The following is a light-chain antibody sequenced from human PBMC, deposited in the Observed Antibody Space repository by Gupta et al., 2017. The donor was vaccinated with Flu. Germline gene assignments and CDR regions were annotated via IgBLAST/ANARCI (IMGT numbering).Light chain of an antibody. CDR2: STS. Sequence: DIQLTQSPSSLSASVGDRVTITCRASQYISTYLNWYHQKVGRAPSLLITSTSHLHGGVPSRFSGSGSGTNFSLTISRLQLEDFATYYCQQSVAIARTFGQGTKLEIK. J-gene: IGKJ2*01. CDR1: QYISTY. V-gene: IGKV1-39*01. CDR3: QQSVAIART.